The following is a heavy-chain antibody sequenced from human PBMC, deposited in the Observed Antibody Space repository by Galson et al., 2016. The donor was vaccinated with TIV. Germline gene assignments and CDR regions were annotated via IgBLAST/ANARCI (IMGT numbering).Heavy chain of an antibody. CDR3: ARGEYYYGSGKGFDP. V-gene: IGHV1-69*13. CDR2: IILLFGTS. CDR1: RAIFNGYA. J-gene: IGHJ5*02. Sequence: SVKVSCKASRAIFNGYAINWVRQAPGQGLEWMGRIILLFGTSNYAQKFQGRLTITADESTSTAYMELSSLTSDDTAVYYCARGEYYYGSGKGFDPWGQGTPVTVSS. D-gene: IGHD3-10*01.